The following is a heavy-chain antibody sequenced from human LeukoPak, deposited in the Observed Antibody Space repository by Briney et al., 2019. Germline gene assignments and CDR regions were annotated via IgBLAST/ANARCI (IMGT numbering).Heavy chain of an antibody. V-gene: IGHV3-21*01. CDR1: GFTFGTYT. Sequence: GGSLRLSCAASGFTFGTYTMNWGRQAPGKGLEWVSSISISSTYRYYADSVKGRFTMSRDNAKNSLFLQMNSLRAEDTAVYYCARDQPDTAFDYWGQGTLVTVSS. CDR3: ARDQPDTAFDY. CDR2: ISISSTYR. J-gene: IGHJ4*02. D-gene: IGHD5-18*01.